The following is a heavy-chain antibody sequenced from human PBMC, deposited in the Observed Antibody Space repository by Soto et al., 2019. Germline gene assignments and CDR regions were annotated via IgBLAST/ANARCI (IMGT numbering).Heavy chain of an antibody. J-gene: IGHJ5*02. CDR2: IIPIFGTA. CDR3: ARDLLDYYDSSGYARWFDP. CDR1: GGTFSSYA. Sequence: QVQLVQSGAEVKKPGSSVKVSCKASGGTFSSYAISWVRQAPGQGLEWMGGIIPIFGTANYAQKFQGRVTITADKSTSTAYMELSSLRSEDTAVYYCARDLLDYYDSSGYARWFDPWGKGNLVTVSS. D-gene: IGHD3-22*01. V-gene: IGHV1-69*06.